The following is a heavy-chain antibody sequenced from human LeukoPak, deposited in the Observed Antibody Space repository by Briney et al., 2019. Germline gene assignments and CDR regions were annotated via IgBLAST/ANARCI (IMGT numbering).Heavy chain of an antibody. CDR2: ISSSSNFI. J-gene: IGHJ6*03. CDR1: GFTSSSYS. Sequence: GGSLRLSCAASGFTSSSYSMNWVRQAPGKGLEWVSSISSSSNFIYYADSVKGRFTISRDNAKSSLYLQMNSLGVEDTAVYYCASPLVGAIYYYYYYMDVWGKGTTVTVSS. V-gene: IGHV3-21*04. CDR3: ASPLVGAIYYYYYYMDV. D-gene: IGHD1-26*01.